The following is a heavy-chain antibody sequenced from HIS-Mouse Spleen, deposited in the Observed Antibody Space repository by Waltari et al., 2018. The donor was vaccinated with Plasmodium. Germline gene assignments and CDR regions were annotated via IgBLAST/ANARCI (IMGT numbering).Heavy chain of an antibody. CDR3: ARRGGSYYYFDY. CDR1: GGSISSSSYY. CDR2: IHYRGST. D-gene: IGHD1-26*01. V-gene: IGHV4-39*01. Sequence: QLQLQESGPGLVKPSETLSLTCTVSGGSISSSSYYWGWIRQPPGKGLEWIGSIHYRGSTYYTPSLKSRVTISVDTSKNHFSLKLSSVTAADTAVYYCARRGGSYYYFDYWGQGTLVTVSS. J-gene: IGHJ4*02.